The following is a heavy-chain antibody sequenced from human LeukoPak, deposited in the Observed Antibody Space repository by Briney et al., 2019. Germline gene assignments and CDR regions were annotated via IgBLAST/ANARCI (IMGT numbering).Heavy chain of an antibody. CDR2: ISGDSTDI. CDR1: GLTFKSYA. Sequence: GGSLRLSCATSGLTFKSYAMNWVRQSPGKGLEWVSSISGDSTDIYYADSLMGRSTISRDNAKNSLYLQINSLRAEDTAIYHCARRGYSDSSGYDYWGQGTLVTVSS. CDR3: ARRGYSDSSGYDY. J-gene: IGHJ4*02. D-gene: IGHD3-22*01. V-gene: IGHV3-21*01.